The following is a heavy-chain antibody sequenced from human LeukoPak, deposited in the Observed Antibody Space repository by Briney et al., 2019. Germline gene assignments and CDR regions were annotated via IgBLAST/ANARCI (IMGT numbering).Heavy chain of an antibody. J-gene: IGHJ5*02. Sequence: ASVKVSCKASGYTFTNYDINWVRRAPGQGLEWMGWMHPSSGNTGYAQKFQGKVTMTRDTSISTAYMELSSLRSEDTAVYYCARVGSGYDSSGYYRNWFDPWGQGTLVTVSS. D-gene: IGHD3-22*01. CDR3: ARVGSGYDSSGYYRNWFDP. V-gene: IGHV1-8*01. CDR1: GYTFTNYD. CDR2: MHPSSGNT.